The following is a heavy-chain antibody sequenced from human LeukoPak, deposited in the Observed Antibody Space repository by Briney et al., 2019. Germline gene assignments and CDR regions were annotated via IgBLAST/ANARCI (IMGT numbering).Heavy chain of an antibody. D-gene: IGHD2-15*01. J-gene: IGHJ4*02. CDR1: GYSISSGYY. Sequence: SETLSLTCTVSGYSISSGYYWGWIRQPPGKGLEWIGEINHSRSTNYNPSLKSRVTISVDTSKNQFSLKLSSVTAADTAVYYCARAFLVGYSPEEYFFDYWGQGTLVTVSS. V-gene: IGHV4-38-2*02. CDR2: INHSRST. CDR3: ARAFLVGYSPEEYFFDY.